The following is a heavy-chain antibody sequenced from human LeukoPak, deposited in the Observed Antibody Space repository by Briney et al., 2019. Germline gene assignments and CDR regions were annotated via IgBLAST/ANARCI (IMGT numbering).Heavy chain of an antibody. CDR2: IKQGGSEK. CDR1: GFNFCCFW. J-gene: IGHJ4*02. V-gene: IGHV3-7*01. Sequence: GSLRISCSAPGFNFCCFWMKWGRPAPGKGGGGVAHIKQGGSEKYYVDSVKGRFTISRDNAKNSLYLQMNSLRAEDTAVYYCARDSPYYSGSYSVDYWGQGTLVTVSS. D-gene: IGHD1-26*01. CDR3: ARDSPYYSGSYSVDY.